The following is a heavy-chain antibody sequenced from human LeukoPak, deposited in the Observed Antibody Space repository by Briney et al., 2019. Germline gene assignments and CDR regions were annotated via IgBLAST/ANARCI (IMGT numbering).Heavy chain of an antibody. CDR3: AGVGVVVVAATQWYFDY. D-gene: IGHD2-15*01. V-gene: IGHV1-2*02. J-gene: IGHJ4*02. Sequence: GASVKVSCKASGYTFTGYYMHWVRQAPGQGLEWMGWINPNSGGTNYAQKFQGRVTMTRDTSISTAYMELSRLRSDDTAVYYCAGVGVVVVAATQWYFDYWGQGTLVTVSS. CDR2: INPNSGGT. CDR1: GYTFTGYY.